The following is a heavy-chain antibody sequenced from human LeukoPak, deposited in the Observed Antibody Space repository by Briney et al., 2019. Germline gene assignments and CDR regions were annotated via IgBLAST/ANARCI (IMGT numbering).Heavy chain of an antibody. J-gene: IGHJ4*02. CDR2: IAWNSGNT. D-gene: IGHD3-10*01. Sequence: GRSLRLSCAASGYTFDNYAMHWVRQAPGKGLEWVSGIAWNSGNTGFADSVKGRFTISRDNAENSLYLQMNSLTPEDTAFYFCAKDMNSYGSGSSYNPWGPFDSWGQGTLVTVSS. V-gene: IGHV3-9*01. CDR1: GYTFDNYA. CDR3: AKDMNSYGSGSSYNPWGPFDS.